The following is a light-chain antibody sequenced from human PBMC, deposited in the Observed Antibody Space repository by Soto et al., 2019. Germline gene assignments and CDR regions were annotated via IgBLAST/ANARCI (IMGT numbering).Light chain of an antibody. J-gene: IGLJ3*02. CDR2: GNR. CDR1: SSNLGAGYD. Sequence: QSALTQPPSVSGAPGQSVPLSCTGNSSNLGAGYDVHWYQQLPGAAPKLVIFGNRNRPSGVPERFSGSKSGTSASLAITGLQAEDEADYYCQAYDYSLTASVFGGGTKLTVL. CDR3: QAYDYSLTASV. V-gene: IGLV1-40*01.